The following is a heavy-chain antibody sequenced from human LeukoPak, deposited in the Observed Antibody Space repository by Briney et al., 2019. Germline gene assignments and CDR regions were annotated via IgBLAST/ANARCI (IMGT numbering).Heavy chain of an antibody. Sequence: AGGSLRLSCVASGFSFNTYWMSWVRQAPGEGLEWVANINQDGTEKYYVDSVKGRFIISRDYGKNSLYLQMNSLRVEDTAVYYCARDPLYCGGDCYHDYWGQGTLVTVSS. D-gene: IGHD2-21*02. J-gene: IGHJ4*02. CDR1: GFSFNTYW. V-gene: IGHV3-7*01. CDR2: INQDGTEK. CDR3: ARDPLYCGGDCYHDY.